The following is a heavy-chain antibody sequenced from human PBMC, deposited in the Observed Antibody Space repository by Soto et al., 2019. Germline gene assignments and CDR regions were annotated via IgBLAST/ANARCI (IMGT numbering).Heavy chain of an antibody. CDR2: VNQDGSEK. V-gene: IGHV3-7*04. D-gene: IGHD7-27*01. J-gene: IGHJ4*02. Sequence: EVQLVESGGALVQPGGSLRLSCVVSAITFRTYWMNWVRQAPGKGPEWVANVNQDGSEKNYVGSVKGRFTISRDKAKNSLSLRMNTLSVEHTAIFECAGGGAWAEEYCGQGALVTVSS. CDR3: AGGGAWAEEY. CDR1: AITFRTYW.